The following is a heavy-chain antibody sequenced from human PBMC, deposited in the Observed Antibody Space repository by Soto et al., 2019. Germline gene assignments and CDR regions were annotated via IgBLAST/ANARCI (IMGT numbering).Heavy chain of an antibody. D-gene: IGHD1-26*01. CDR3: AADRKIVGTIGAFDF. Sequence: ASVKVSCKVPENTLTELTIDWLRQAPGKGLEWMGRSAPEEGEPIYSQRFQGRVSMTEDPSTDTAYMELTSLRSEDTAVYFCAADRKIVGTIGAFDFWGQGTLVTV. V-gene: IGHV1-24*01. J-gene: IGHJ4*02. CDR1: ENTLTELT. CDR2: SAPEEGEP.